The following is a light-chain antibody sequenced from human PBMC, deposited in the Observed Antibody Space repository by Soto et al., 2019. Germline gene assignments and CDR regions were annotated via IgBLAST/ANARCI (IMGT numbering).Light chain of an antibody. Sequence: DIQMTQSPASLSASVGDGVTVTCRASQSIGSYLNWYQHKPGKAPTLLIYGASNLQSGVPSRFSGSGSGTDFTLTISSLQPEDFATYYCQQSDSTPPTFGQGTRLEIK. CDR2: GAS. J-gene: IGKJ5*01. CDR3: QQSDSTPPT. V-gene: IGKV1-39*01. CDR1: QSIGSY.